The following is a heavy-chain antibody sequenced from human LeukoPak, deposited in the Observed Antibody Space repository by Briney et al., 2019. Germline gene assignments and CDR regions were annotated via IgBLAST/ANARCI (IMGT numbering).Heavy chain of an antibody. CDR3: ALGGRTGWFDP. V-gene: IGHV4-4*08. Sequence: SETLSLTCTVSGGSLNSYYWSWLRQSPGKGLEWIAYIYTSGTTNYNPSLKSRLTTSIDASKNQFSLNLTSVTAADTAVYYCALGGRTGWFDPWGQGILVTVAS. D-gene: IGHD1-14*01. CDR1: GGSLNSYY. J-gene: IGHJ5*02. CDR2: IYTSGTT.